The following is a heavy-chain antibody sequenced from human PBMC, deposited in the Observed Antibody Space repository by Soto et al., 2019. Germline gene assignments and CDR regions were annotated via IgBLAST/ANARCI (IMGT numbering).Heavy chain of an antibody. D-gene: IGHD1-7*01. Sequence: QVQLQESGPGLVKPSETLSLTCTVSGGSISSYYWSWIRQPPGKGLEWIGYIYYSGSTNYNPSLNSRVTISVDTSKNQFSLKLSSVTAADTAVYYCAREGLTGTIGLYYYYGMDGWGQGTTVTVSS. CDR1: GGSISSYY. CDR3: AREGLTGTIGLYYYYGMDG. J-gene: IGHJ6*02. CDR2: IYYSGST. V-gene: IGHV4-59*01.